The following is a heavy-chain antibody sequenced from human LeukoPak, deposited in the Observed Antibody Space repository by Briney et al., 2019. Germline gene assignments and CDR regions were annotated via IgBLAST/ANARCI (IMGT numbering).Heavy chain of an antibody. D-gene: IGHD3-22*01. CDR3: AKGARSSSGYTTD. CDR1: GFTFDDYA. J-gene: IGHJ4*02. Sequence: GGSLRLSCVASGFTFDDYAMHWVRQAPGKGLEWVAGVNWNSVSAVYADSLKGRLTISRDNAKNSLFLQMNSLKTEDTAFYYCAKGARSSSGYTTDWGQGILVTVSS. V-gene: IGHV3-9*01. CDR2: VNWNSVSA.